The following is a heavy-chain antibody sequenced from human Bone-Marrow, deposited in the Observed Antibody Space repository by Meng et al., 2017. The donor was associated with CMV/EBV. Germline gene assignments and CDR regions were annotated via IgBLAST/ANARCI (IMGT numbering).Heavy chain of an antibody. V-gene: IGHV3-9*01. J-gene: IGHJ5*02. CDR2: ISWNGGSI. CDR3: ARVRGWYVGWFDP. CDR1: GFTFDDYA. Sequence: SLKISCTASGFTFDDYALHWVRQPPGKGLEWVSGISWNGGSIDYVDSVRGRFTISRDNAKNSLYLQMNSLRAEDTAVYYCARVRGWYVGWFDPWGQGTLVTVSS. D-gene: IGHD6-19*01.